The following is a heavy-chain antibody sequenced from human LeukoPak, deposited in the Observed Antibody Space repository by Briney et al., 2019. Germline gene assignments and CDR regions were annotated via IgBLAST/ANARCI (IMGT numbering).Heavy chain of an antibody. CDR2: ISSGGMWI. CDR1: GFTFSTYS. Sequence: GGSLRLSCAASGFTFSTYSMNWVRQAPGKGLEWLSSISSGGMWIYYADSLKGRFTISRDNAKNSLYLQMNSLRAEDTAVYYCARGGVYSSRGIDYWGQGTLVTVSS. J-gene: IGHJ4*02. D-gene: IGHD6-13*01. V-gene: IGHV3-21*01. CDR3: ARGGVYSSRGIDY.